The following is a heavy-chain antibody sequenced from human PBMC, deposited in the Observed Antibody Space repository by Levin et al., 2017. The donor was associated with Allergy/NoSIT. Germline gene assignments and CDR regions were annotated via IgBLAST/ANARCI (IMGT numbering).Heavy chain of an antibody. CDR3: ARSGRIGNWGNWAFDI. V-gene: IGHV3-13*01. CDR1: GFTFSSYD. CDR2: IGTAGDT. Sequence: GGSLRLSCAASGFTFSSYDMHWVRQATGKGLEWVSAIGTAGDTYYPGSVKGRFTISRENAKNSLYLQMNSLRAGDTAVYYCARSGRIGNWGNWAFDIWGQGTMVTVSS. J-gene: IGHJ3*02. D-gene: IGHD3-16*01.